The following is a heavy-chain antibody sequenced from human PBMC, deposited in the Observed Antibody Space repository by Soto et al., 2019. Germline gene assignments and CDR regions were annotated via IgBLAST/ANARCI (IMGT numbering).Heavy chain of an antibody. CDR2: VKSKTDGGTT. CDR1: GFTFSNAW. V-gene: IGHV3-15*01. J-gene: IGHJ6*03. D-gene: IGHD3-10*01. Sequence: GGSLRLSCAASGFTFSNAWMSWVRQAPGKGLEWVGRVKSKTDGGTTDYAAPVKGRLTISRDDSKNTLYLQMNSLKTEDTAVYYCTTEGYITMVRGLPYYYFYYYMDVWGKGTTVTVSS. CDR3: TTEGYITMVRGLPYYYFYYYMDV.